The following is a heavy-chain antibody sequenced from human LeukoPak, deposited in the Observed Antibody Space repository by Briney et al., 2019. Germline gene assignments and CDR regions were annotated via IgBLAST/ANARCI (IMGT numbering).Heavy chain of an antibody. D-gene: IGHD6-25*01. CDR1: GYTFTSYH. CDR2: INLSGGST. Sequence: ASVKVSCKASGYTFTSYHMHWVRQAPGQGLEWMGKINLSGGSTNYAQKFQGRVTITADESTSTAYMELSSLRSEDTAVYYCARRPELYDYGMDVWGQGTTVTVSS. CDR3: ARRPELYDYGMDV. V-gene: IGHV1-46*01. J-gene: IGHJ6*02.